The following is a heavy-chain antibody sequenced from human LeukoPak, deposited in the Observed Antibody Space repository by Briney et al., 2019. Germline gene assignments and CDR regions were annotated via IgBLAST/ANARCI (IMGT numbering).Heavy chain of an antibody. D-gene: IGHD6-6*01. CDR3: ARDQARGLLDY. CDR2: ISFDGSNK. CDR1: GFTFSTCG. J-gene: IGHJ4*02. V-gene: IGHV3-30*03. Sequence: GGSLRLSCADSGFTFSTCGMQWVRQVPGKELEWVAVISFDGSNKYYADSVKGRFTISRDNSKNTLYLQMNSLRAEDTAVYYCARDQARGLLDYWGQGTLVTVSS.